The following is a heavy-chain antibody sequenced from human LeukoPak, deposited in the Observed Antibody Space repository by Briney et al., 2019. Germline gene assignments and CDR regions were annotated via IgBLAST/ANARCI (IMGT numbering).Heavy chain of an antibody. CDR2: IFTSGST. CDR1: GGSISNYY. V-gene: IGHV4-4*07. Sequence: SETLSLTCTVSGGSISNYYWRWVRQPAGKGLEWIGRIFTSGSTNYDPSLKSRVTMSVDTSMNQLSLKLSSVTAADTAVYYCARDRDSGSSSNRSYFDYWGQGTLVTVSS. CDR3: ARDRDSGSSSNRSYFDY. J-gene: IGHJ4*02. D-gene: IGHD1-26*01.